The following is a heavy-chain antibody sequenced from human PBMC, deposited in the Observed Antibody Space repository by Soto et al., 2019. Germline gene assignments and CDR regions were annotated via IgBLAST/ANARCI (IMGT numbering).Heavy chain of an antibody. Sequence: GGSLRLSCAASGFAFSTYSMNWVRQAPGKGLEWVSSISGSTTYIYYADSVKGRFTISRDNAKNSLYLQMDSLRAEDTAVYYCARDLYDTSGYYKIDYWGQGTLVTVSS. CDR3: ARDLYDTSGYYKIDY. J-gene: IGHJ4*02. V-gene: IGHV3-21*01. D-gene: IGHD3-22*01. CDR1: GFAFSTYS. CDR2: ISGSTTYI.